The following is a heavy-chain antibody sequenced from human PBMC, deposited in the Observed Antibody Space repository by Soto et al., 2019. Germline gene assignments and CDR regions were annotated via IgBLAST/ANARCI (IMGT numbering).Heavy chain of an antibody. CDR2: ISYDGSNK. J-gene: IGHJ3*02. CDR3: AKARITMIVTYAFDI. Sequence: TGGSLRLSCAASGFTFSSYGMHWVRQAPGKGLEWVAVISYDGSNKYYADSVKGRFTISRDNSKNTLYLQMNSLRAEDTAVYYCAKARITMIVTYAFDIWGQGTMVTVSS. CDR1: GFTFSSYG. V-gene: IGHV3-30*18. D-gene: IGHD3-22*01.